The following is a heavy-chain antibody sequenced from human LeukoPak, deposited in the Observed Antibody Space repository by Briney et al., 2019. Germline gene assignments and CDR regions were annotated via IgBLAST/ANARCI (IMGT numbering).Heavy chain of an antibody. CDR3: ARGEGANLDY. CDR2: IYYSGST. D-gene: IGHD3-16*01. J-gene: IGHJ4*02. CDR1: GGSISSSSYY. V-gene: IGHV4-39*01. Sequence: SETLSLTCTVSGGSISSSSYYWGWIRQPPGKGLEWIGSIYYSGSTYYNPSLKSRVTISVDTSKNQFSLKLSSVTAADTAVYYCARGEGANLDYWGQGTLVTVSS.